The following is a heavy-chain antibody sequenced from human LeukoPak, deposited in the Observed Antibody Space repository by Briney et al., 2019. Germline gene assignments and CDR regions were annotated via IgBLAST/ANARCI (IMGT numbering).Heavy chain of an antibody. CDR3: ARAWDNWNDRRYDY. D-gene: IGHD1-1*01. V-gene: IGHV1-2*02. CDR1: GYTLTELS. CDR2: INPNSGGI. J-gene: IGHJ4*02. Sequence: ASVKVSCKVSGYTLTELSMHWVRQAPGQGLEWMGWINPNSGGINYAQKFQGRVTMTRDTSIRTVYMEMSRLRSDDTAVYYCARAWDNWNDRRYDYWGQGTLVTVSS.